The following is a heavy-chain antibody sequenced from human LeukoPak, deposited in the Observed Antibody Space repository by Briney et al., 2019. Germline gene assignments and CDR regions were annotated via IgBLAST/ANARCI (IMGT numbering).Heavy chain of an antibody. CDR2: ISGTGRNT. D-gene: IGHD3-10*01. V-gene: IGHV3-23*01. CDR3: ATPPGGLLWFGELRY. J-gene: IGHJ4*02. CDR1: GFTSKGYA. Sequence: GGSLRLSCAASGFTSKGYAMSWVRQAPGKGLEWVSAISGTGRNTYYADSVKGRFTISRDSSKNTLYLEMNSLRAEDTAVYYCATPPGGLLWFGELRYWGQGTPVTVSS.